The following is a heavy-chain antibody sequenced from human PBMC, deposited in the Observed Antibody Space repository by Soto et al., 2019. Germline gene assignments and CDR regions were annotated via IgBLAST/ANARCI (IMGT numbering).Heavy chain of an antibody. D-gene: IGHD3-22*01. Sequence: QLQLQESGPGLVRPSETLSLTCTVSGGSISTSGYYWGWVRQPPGKGLEWIGSISYSGSTNYYPSLKTRATISVDSPKNQFSPKLRSVTAADTAMYYCATSYDSTGRDAFDFWGQGTMVTVSS. V-gene: IGHV4-39*01. CDR3: ATSYDSTGRDAFDF. CDR1: GGSISTSGYY. J-gene: IGHJ3*01. CDR2: ISYSGST.